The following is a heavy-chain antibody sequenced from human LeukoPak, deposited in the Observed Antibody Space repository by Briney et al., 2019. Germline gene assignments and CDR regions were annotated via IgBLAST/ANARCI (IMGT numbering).Heavy chain of an antibody. CDR3: ARVRDGLLDY. CDR2: IYHSGSA. CDR1: GYSISSGYY. Sequence: SETLSLTCTVSGYSISSGYYWGWIRQPPGKGLEWIGSIYHSGSAYYNPSLKSRVTISVDTSKNQFSLKLGSVTAADTAVYYCARVRDGLLDYWGQGTLVTVSS. J-gene: IGHJ4*02. V-gene: IGHV4-38-2*02.